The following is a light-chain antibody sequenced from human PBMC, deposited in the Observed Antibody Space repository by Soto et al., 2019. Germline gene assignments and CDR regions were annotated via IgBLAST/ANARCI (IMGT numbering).Light chain of an antibody. CDR1: SSDIGGYKY. CDR2: DVS. V-gene: IGLV2-14*01. CDR3: SSYTGGSTYV. Sequence: SAMTKRAAVCGYTGQSITISCTGTSSDIGGYKYVSWYQQHPGKAPKLMIYDVSNRPSGVSNRFSGSKSGNTATLTISGLQGEDEAEYYCSSYTGGSTYVFGTGTKVTVL. J-gene: IGLJ1*01.